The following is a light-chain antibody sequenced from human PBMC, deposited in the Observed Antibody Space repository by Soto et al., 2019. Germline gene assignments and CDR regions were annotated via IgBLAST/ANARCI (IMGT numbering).Light chain of an antibody. V-gene: IGKV1-27*01. CDR1: RGINNN. Sequence: DFQMTQSPSSLSASVGDRVTITCRASRGINNNVAWYQQKPGKVPHLLIYAASTLQTGAPSRFSGSGYGTEFTLTITSLQPDDLATYYCQRYDGAPKAFGQGTKVEIK. CDR3: QRYDGAPKA. J-gene: IGKJ1*01. CDR2: AAS.